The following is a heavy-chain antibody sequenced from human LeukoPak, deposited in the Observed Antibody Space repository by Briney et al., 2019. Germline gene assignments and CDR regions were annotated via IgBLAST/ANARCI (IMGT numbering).Heavy chain of an antibody. V-gene: IGHV4-39*07. CDR2: IYYSGNT. J-gene: IGHJ6*03. CDR3: ARDRGVPANVYYYYMDV. Sequence: PSETLSLTCTVSGGSISSSSYYWGWIRQPPGKGLEWIASIYYSGNTYYNPSLKSRVTISVDTSKNQFSLKLSSVTAADTAVYYCARDRGVPANVYYYYMDVWGKGTTVTVSS. CDR1: GGSISSSSYY. D-gene: IGHD3-10*01.